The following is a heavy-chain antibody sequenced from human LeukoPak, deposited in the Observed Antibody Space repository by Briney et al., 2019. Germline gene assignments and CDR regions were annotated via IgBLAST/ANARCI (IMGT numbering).Heavy chain of an antibody. CDR1: GFTFSDYY. J-gene: IGHJ4*02. Sequence: GGSLRLSCAASGFTFSDYYMSWIRQAPGKGLEWVSYISSSGSNIYYADSVKGRFTISRDNAKNSLYLQMNSLRAEDTAVYYCARVWSMVVTYDYWGQGTLVTVSS. CDR3: ARVWSMVVTYDY. CDR2: ISSSGSNI. V-gene: IGHV3-11*04. D-gene: IGHD4/OR15-4a*01.